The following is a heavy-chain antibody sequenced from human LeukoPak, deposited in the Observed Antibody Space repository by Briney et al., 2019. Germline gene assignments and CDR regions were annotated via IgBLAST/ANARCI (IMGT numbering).Heavy chain of an antibody. D-gene: IGHD4-17*01. CDR2: IKQDGSEK. CDR3: ARSWADYGDYEATYYFDY. V-gene: IGHV3-7*01. CDR1: GFTFSSYE. Sequence: PGGSLRLSCAASGFTFSSYEMDWVRQAPGKGLEWVANIKQDGSEKYYVDSVKGRFTISRDNAKNSLYLQMNSLRAEDTAVYYCARSWADYGDYEATYYFDYWGQGTLVTVSS. J-gene: IGHJ4*02.